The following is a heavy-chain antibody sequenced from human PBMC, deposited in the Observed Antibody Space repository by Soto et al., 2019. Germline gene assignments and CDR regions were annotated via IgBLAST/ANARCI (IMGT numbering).Heavy chain of an antibody. J-gene: IGHJ6*02. CDR2: IWYDGSNK. V-gene: IGHV3-33*08. D-gene: IGHD2-8*02. Sequence: GVSLRLSCTTSGFTFNTYGMHWVRQAPGKGLEWVAIIWYDGSNKYYADSVKGRFTISRDNSRNTLYLQMNSLRAEDTALYYCARADCTGAYCYSWPFNYGVDVWGQGTTVNVSS. CDR3: ARADCTGAYCYSWPFNYGVDV. CDR1: GFTFNTYG.